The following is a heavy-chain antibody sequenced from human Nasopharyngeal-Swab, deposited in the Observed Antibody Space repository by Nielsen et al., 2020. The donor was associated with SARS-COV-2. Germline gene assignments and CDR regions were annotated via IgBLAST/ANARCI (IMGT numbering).Heavy chain of an antibody. CDR2: ISTSSSYI. J-gene: IGHJ4*02. Sequence: GESLKISCAASGFTFSSYNMNWVRRAPGKGLEWVSSISTSSSYIYYADSVKGRFTISRDNAKNSLYLQMNSLRAEDTAVYYCARDQDSSGYLGRTDRPHDYWGQGTLVTVSS. V-gene: IGHV3-21*01. CDR3: ARDQDSSGYLGRTDRPHDY. D-gene: IGHD3-22*01. CDR1: GFTFSSYN.